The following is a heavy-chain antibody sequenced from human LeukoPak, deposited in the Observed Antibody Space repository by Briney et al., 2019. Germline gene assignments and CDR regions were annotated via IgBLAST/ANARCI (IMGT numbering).Heavy chain of an antibody. CDR3: AREFTGSSFDY. D-gene: IGHD1-26*01. CDR2: AHYTGST. CDR1: GGSISSYY. Sequence: SETLSLTCTVSGGSISSYYWSWIRQPPGKGLEWIGYAHYTGSTKYNPSLKSRVTISVDTSKNQFSLKLSSVTAADTAVYFCAREFTGSSFDYWGQGTLVTVSS. V-gene: IGHV4-59*01. J-gene: IGHJ4*02.